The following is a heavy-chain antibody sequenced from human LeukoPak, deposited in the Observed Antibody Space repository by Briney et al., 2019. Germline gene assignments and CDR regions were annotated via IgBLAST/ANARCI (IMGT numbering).Heavy chain of an antibody. CDR1: VESVPNNSAP. V-gene: IGHV6-1*01. CDR3: ARRSSSWYWFDP. Sequence: SQTLPLTCAICVESVPNNSAPWNWTPQSPSRALEWLGRTYYRSKWYNDYAVSVKSRITINPDTSKNQLSLQLNSVTPEDTAVYYCARRSSSWYWFDPWGQGTLVTVSS. J-gene: IGHJ5*02. D-gene: IGHD6-13*01. CDR2: TYYRSKWYN.